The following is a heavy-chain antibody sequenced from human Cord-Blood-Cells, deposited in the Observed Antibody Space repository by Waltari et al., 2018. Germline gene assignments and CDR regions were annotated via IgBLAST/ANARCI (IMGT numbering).Heavy chain of an antibody. J-gene: IGHJ3*02. V-gene: IGHV3-53*04. Sequence: EVQLVESGGGLVQPGGSLRPSCAASGFTVSSNYMSWVRQAPGKGLEWVSVIYSGGSTYYADSVKGRFTISRHNSKNTLYLQMNSLRAEDTAVYYCARDQSDAFDIWGQGTMVTVSS. CDR2: IYSGGST. CDR3: ARDQSDAFDI. CDR1: GFTVSSNY.